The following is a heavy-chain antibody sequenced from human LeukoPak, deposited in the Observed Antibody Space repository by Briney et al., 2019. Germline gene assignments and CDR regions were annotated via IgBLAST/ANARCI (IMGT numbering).Heavy chain of an antibody. CDR1: GASISSHH. Sequence: SETLSPTCTVSGASISSHHWTWIRQPPGKGLEWIGYIYYTGSTNYSPSLKSRVTISVDTSKNQFSLKLSSVTAADTAVYYCARADGAVAAYYGIDFWGQGTTVTVSS. V-gene: IGHV4-59*11. CDR2: IYYTGST. J-gene: IGHJ6*02. D-gene: IGHD6-19*01. CDR3: ARADGAVAAYYGIDF.